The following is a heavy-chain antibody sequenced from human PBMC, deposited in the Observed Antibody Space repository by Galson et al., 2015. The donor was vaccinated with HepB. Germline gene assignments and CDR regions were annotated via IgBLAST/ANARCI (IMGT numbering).Heavy chain of an antibody. CDR3: ARDRHRIAARRGAYYYYGMDV. V-gene: IGHV3-30-3*01. Sequence: SLRLSCAASGFTFSSYAMHWVRQAPGKGLEWVAVISYDGSNKYYADSVKDRFTISRDNSKNTLYLQMNSLRAEDTAVYYCARDRHRIAARRGAYYYYGMDVWGQGTTVTVSS. CDR1: GFTFSSYA. J-gene: IGHJ6*02. D-gene: IGHD6-6*01. CDR2: ISYDGSNK.